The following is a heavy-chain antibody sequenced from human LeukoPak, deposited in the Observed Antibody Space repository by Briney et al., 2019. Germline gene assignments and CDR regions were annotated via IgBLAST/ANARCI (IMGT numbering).Heavy chain of an antibody. D-gene: IGHD2-15*01. J-gene: IGHJ5*02. V-gene: IGHV1-18*01. Sequence: ASVKVSCKASGYTLTSYGISWVRQAPGQGLEWMGWISAYNGHTNYAQKLQDRVTMTTDTSTDTAYMELRSLTSDDTAVYYCARFCSGGGCYHNWFDPWGQGTLVTVSS. CDR1: GYTLTSYG. CDR2: ISAYNGHT. CDR3: ARFCSGGGCYHNWFDP.